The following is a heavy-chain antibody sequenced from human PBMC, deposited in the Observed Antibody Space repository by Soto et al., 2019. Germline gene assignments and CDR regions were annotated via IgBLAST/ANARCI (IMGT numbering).Heavy chain of an antibody. CDR3: AHRGYGDYPRDNWFDP. V-gene: IGHV2-5*01. D-gene: IGHD4-17*01. CDR2: IYWNDDT. Sequence: QITLKESGPTLVKPTQTLTLTCTFSGFSLRNGGVGVGWIRQPPGKALEWLALIYWNDDTRYSPSLKSRLTITKHTSKNPVLLTLANMDPVDTATYYCAHRGYGDYPRDNWFDPWGQGTLVTVSS. J-gene: IGHJ5*02. CDR1: GFSLRNGGVG.